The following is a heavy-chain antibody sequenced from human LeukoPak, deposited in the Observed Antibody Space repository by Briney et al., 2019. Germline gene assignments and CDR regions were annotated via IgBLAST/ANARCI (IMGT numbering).Heavy chain of an antibody. D-gene: IGHD1-26*01. V-gene: IGHV3-48*03. Sequence: GGPLRLSCAASGFTFSSYEMNWVRQAPGKGLEWVSYISSSNTIYYADSVKGRFTISRDNAKNSLYLQMNSLRAEDTAVYYCARQVGAAGKAFDIWGQGTMVTVSS. CDR2: ISSSNTI. J-gene: IGHJ3*02. CDR3: ARQVGAAGKAFDI. CDR1: GFTFSSYE.